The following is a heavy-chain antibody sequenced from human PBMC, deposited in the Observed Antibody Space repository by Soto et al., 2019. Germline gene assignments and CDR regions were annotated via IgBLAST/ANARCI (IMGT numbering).Heavy chain of an antibody. V-gene: IGHV4-59*08. CDR3: ARLGGYFQALDS. CDR2: IYFGGTP. J-gene: IGHJ4*02. CDR1: GGSISPNY. D-gene: IGHD3-22*01. Sequence: QVQLQESGPGLVKPSETLSLTCTVSGGSISPNYLSWIRQPPGKGLEWIGDIYFGGTPMYNPSLKSRVTISVHSSRNQFALKRTSVTAADTAVYYCARLGGYFQALDSWGQGTLVTFSS.